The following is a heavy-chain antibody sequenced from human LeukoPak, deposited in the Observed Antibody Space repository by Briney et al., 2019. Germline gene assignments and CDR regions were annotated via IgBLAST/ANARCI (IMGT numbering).Heavy chain of an antibody. Sequence: GGSLRLSCAASGFTFSNYRMHWVRQAPGKGLVRVSRINTDGSRTTYADSVKGRFTISRDNAKNTLYLQMNSLRAEDTAVYYCARVVFGDYFDYWGQGTLVTVSS. CDR2: INTDGSRT. CDR3: ARVVFGDYFDY. D-gene: IGHD3-10*01. CDR1: GFTFSNYR. J-gene: IGHJ4*02. V-gene: IGHV3-74*01.